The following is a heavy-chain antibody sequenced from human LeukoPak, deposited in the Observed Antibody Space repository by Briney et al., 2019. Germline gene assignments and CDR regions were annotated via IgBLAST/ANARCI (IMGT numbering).Heavy chain of an antibody. CDR3: ARGGYSYGDPRAFYYYYGMDV. D-gene: IGHD5-18*01. CDR2: INPSGGST. Sequence: GASVKVSCKASGYTFTSYYMHWVRQAPGQGLEWMGIINPSGGSTSYAQKFQGRVTMTRDTSTSTVYMELSSLRSEGTAVYYCARGGYSYGDPRAFYYYYGMDVWGQGTTVTVSS. CDR1: GYTFTSYY. V-gene: IGHV1-46*03. J-gene: IGHJ6*02.